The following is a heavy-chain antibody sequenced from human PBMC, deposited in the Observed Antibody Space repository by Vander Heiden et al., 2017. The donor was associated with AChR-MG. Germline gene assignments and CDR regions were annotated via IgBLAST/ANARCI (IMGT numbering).Heavy chain of an antibody. D-gene: IGHD1-26*01. J-gene: IGHJ4*02. CDR2: ISSSGRYM. V-gene: IGHV3-21*06. Sequence: EVQLVESGGGLVKPGGSLRLSCAASGFDFSTYGMHWVRQAPGKGLEWVSYISSSGRYMDYADSVKGRFTISRDNAKNSMYLQMNGLRAEDTAVYYCARDNIVGAANHKIIDHWGQGTLVTVSS. CDR1: GFDFSTYG. CDR3: ARDNIVGAANHKIIDH.